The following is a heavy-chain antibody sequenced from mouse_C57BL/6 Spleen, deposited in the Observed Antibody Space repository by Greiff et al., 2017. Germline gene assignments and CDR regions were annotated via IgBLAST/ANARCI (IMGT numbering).Heavy chain of an antibody. Sequence: EVQLVESGAGLVKPGGSLKLSCAASGFTFSSYAMSWVRQTPEKRLEWVAYISSGGDYIYYADTVKGRFTISRDNARNTLYLQMSSLKSEDTAMYYCTKGGDGYYPFDCWGQGTTLTVSS. CDR1: GFTFSSYA. CDR2: ISSGGDYI. D-gene: IGHD2-3*01. CDR3: TKGGDGYYPFDC. V-gene: IGHV5-9-1*02. J-gene: IGHJ2*01.